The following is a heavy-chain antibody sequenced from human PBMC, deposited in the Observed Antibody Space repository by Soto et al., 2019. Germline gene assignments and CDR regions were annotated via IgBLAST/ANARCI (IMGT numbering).Heavy chain of an antibody. CDR2: ISASGDIT. CDR3: AHPRGYGVFDAYDI. Sequence: PGGSLRLSCAVSGFTVSNNYMSWVRQAPGKGLEWVSAISASGDITYYADSVKGRFTISRDNPMNALHLQMNSLRIEDTAVYFCAHPRGYGVFDAYDIWGQGTMVTVSS. J-gene: IGHJ3*02. CDR1: GFTVSNNY. D-gene: IGHD4-17*01. V-gene: IGHV3-23*01.